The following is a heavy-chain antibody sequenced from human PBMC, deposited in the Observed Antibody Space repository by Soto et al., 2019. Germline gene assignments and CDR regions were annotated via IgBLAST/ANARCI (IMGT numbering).Heavy chain of an antibody. V-gene: IGHV1-46*03. J-gene: IGHJ4*02. Sequence: QVQLVQSGAEVKKPGASVKVSCKASGYTFTSYYMHWVRQAPGQGLEWMGIINPSGGSTSYAQKFQGRVTMTRDTSTSTVYMELSRLRSEDTAVYYCARELIQILGYCSSTSCYGFDYWGQGTLVTVSS. CDR3: ARELIQILGYCSSTSCYGFDY. D-gene: IGHD2-2*01. CDR1: GYTFTSYY. CDR2: INPSGGST.